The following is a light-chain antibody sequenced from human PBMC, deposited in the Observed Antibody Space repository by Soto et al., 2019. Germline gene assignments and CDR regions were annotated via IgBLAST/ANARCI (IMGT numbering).Light chain of an antibody. CDR1: SSDIGGYNY. CDR2: EVS. CDR3: SSYTSSSTLGVA. V-gene: IGLV2-14*01. J-gene: IGLJ2*01. Sequence: QSALTQPASVSGSPGQSITISCTGTSSDIGGYNYVSWYQQHPGKAPKLMIYEVSNRPSGLSNRFSGSKSGNTASLTISGLQAEDEADYYCSSYTSSSTLGVAFGGGTKLTVL.